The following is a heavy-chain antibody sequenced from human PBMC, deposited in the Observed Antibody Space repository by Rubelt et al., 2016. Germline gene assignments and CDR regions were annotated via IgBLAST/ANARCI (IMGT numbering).Heavy chain of an antibody. CDR3: ARAASTVTTLLDLGY. J-gene: IGHJ4*02. Sequence: QVQLVQSGAEVKKPGASVKVSRKASGYTFTSYYMHWVRQAPGQGLEWLGIINPSGGSKSYAQEFQGRVTMTRDTSTSTVYMELSSLRSEDTAVYYCARAASTVTTLLDLGYWGQGTLVTVSS. V-gene: IGHV1-46*01. D-gene: IGHD4-17*01. CDR2: INPSGGSK. CDR1: GYTFTSYY.